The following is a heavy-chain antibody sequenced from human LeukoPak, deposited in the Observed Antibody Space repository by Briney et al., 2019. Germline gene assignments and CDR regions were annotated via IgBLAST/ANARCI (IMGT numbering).Heavy chain of an antibody. Sequence: GGSLRLSCAASGFTFSSYGIHWVRQAPGKGLEWVAFIGGDGAEKYYAVSVKGRFTISRDNAKNSLYLQMNSLRAEDTAVYYCAELGITMIGGVWGKGTTVTISS. J-gene: IGHJ6*04. V-gene: IGHV3-30*02. D-gene: IGHD3-10*02. CDR1: GFTFSSYG. CDR3: AELGITMIGGV. CDR2: IGGDGAEK.